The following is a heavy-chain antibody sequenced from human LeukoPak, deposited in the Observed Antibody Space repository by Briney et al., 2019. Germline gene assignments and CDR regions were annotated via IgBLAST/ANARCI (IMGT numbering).Heavy chain of an antibody. D-gene: IGHD6-6*01. J-gene: IGHJ6*03. CDR1: GYSISSGYY. Sequence: SETLSLTCTVSGYSISSGYYWGWMRQPPGKGLEWIGTIYHSGRSHYNPSLKSRVTISVDPSKNHFSLKLSSVTAADTAVYYCARSKAARHYYYYYYMDVWGKGTTVTVSS. CDR2: IYHSGRS. V-gene: IGHV4-38-2*02. CDR3: ARSKAARHYYYYYYMDV.